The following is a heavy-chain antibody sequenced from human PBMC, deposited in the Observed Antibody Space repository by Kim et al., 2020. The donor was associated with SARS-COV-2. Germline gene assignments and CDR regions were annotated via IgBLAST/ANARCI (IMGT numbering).Heavy chain of an antibody. D-gene: IGHD4-17*01. CDR1: GFTVSSNY. CDR3: ARERDYGDYVPYYGMDV. Sequence: GGSLRLSCAASGFTVSSNYMSWVRQAPGKGLEWVSVIYSGGSTYYADSVKGRFTISRDNSKNTLYLQMNSLRAEDTAVYYCARERDYGDYVPYYGMDVWGQGTTVTVSS. V-gene: IGHV3-66*02. J-gene: IGHJ6*02. CDR2: IYSGGST.